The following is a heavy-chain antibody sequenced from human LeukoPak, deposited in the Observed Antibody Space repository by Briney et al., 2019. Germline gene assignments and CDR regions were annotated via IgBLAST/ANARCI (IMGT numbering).Heavy chain of an antibody. CDR2: INHRGST. CDR1: GVSFNGYY. D-gene: IGHD1-26*01. V-gene: IGHV4-34*01. CDR3: ARDKWEPRYAFDI. Sequence: SETVSLTCSVWGVSFNGYYWRWLGPPPGKGLEGVGEINHRGSTNYNPSLKSRVTISVDTSKNQFSLKLSSVTAADTAVYYCARDKWEPRYAFDIWGERTMVTVSS. J-gene: IGHJ3*02.